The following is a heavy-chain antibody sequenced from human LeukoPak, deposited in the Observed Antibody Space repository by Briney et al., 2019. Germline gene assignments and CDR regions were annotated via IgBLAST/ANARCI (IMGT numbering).Heavy chain of an antibody. CDR1: GFTFDDYT. J-gene: IGHJ3*02. CDR2: ISWDGGST. V-gene: IGHV3-43*01. D-gene: IGHD5-24*01. Sequence: PGGSLRLFCAASGFTFDDYTMHRGRQAPGEGLEWVPFISWDGGSTYYADSVKGRFTISRDNSKNSLYLQMNSLRTEDTALYYCAKDRGRWLQFDAFDIWGQGTMVTVSS. CDR3: AKDRGRWLQFDAFDI.